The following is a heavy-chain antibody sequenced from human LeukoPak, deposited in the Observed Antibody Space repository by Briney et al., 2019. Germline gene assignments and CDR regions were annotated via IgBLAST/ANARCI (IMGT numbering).Heavy chain of an antibody. Sequence: ASVKVSCKASGYTFASYDINWVRQATGQGLEWMGWMNPNSGNTGYAQKFQGRVTMTRNTSISTAYMELSSLRSEDTAVYYCARAGGYCGRISCPYYFDYWGQGSLVAVSS. D-gene: IGHD2-15*01. V-gene: IGHV1-8*01. J-gene: IGHJ4*02. CDR1: GYTFASYD. CDR3: ARAGGYCGRISCPYYFDY. CDR2: MNPNSGNT.